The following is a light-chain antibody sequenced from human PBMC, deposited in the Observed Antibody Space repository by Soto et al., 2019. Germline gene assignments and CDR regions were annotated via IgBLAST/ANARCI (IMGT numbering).Light chain of an antibody. J-gene: IGKJ1*01. V-gene: IGKV3D-20*02. Sequence: EIVLTQSPGTLFLSPGERATLSCRASQSVSSSYLAWYQQKPGQAPRLLIYDASNRATGIPARFSGSGSGTDFTLTIRSLEPEDFAVYYCQQRNNWPGTFGQGTKVDIK. CDR2: DAS. CDR1: QSVSSSY. CDR3: QQRNNWPGT.